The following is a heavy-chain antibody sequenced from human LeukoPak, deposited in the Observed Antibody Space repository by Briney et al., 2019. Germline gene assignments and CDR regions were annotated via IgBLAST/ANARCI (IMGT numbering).Heavy chain of an antibody. CDR2: MNQDDSAR. J-gene: IGHJ4*02. D-gene: IGHD2-8*01. CDR1: GFTVSNSW. V-gene: IGHV3-7*03. CDR3: AKEVVLMVYANDY. Sequence: GGSLRLSCAASGFTVSNSWMTWVRQAPGKGLEWVASMNQDDSARYYVESVKGRFTISRDTSKNSVHLQMNSLRAEDTAVYYCAKEVVLMVYANDYWGQGTLVTVSS.